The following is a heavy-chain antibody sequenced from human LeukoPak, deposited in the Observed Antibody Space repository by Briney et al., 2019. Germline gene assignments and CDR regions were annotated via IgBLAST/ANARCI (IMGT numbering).Heavy chain of an antibody. D-gene: IGHD6-6*01. CDR3: ARVGAAQANYYYYMDV. Sequence: GGSLRLSCAVSGFTFSSYSMNWVRQAPGKGLEWVSSISSSSSYIYYADSVKGRFTISRDNAKNSLYLQMNSLRAEDTAVYYCARVGAAQANYYYYMDVWGKGTTVTVSS. V-gene: IGHV3-21*01. CDR2: ISSSSSYI. CDR1: GFTFSSYS. J-gene: IGHJ6*03.